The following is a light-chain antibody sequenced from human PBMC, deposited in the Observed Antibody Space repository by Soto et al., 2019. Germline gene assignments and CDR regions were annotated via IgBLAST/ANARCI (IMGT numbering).Light chain of an antibody. CDR3: QQRINWLT. Sequence: EIVLTQSPATLSLSPGERATLSCRASQNINTYLAWYQQKPGQAPRLLLYDASNRATGIPARFSGSGSGTDFTLTISSLEPEDFAVYYCQQRINWLTFGGGTKVEVE. V-gene: IGKV3-11*01. CDR2: DAS. CDR1: QNINTY. J-gene: IGKJ4*01.